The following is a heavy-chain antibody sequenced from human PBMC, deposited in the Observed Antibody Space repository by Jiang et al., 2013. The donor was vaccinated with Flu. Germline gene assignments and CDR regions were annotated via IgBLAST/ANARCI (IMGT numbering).Heavy chain of an antibody. CDR3: ARDNSTYYDFWSGYSGAFDI. J-gene: IGHJ3*02. CDR1: GGSISSYY. V-gene: IGHV4-59*01. CDR2: IYYSGST. D-gene: IGHD3-3*01. Sequence: GLVKPSETLSLTCTVSGGSISSYYWSWIRQPPGKGLEWIGYIYYSGSTNYNPSLKSRVTISVDTSKNQFSLKLSSVTAADTAVYYCARDNSTYYDFWSGYSGAFDIWGQGTMVTVSS.